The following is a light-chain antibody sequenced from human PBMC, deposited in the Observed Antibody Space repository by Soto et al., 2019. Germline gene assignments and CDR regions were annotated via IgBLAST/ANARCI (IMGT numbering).Light chain of an antibody. V-gene: IGKV3-20*01. J-gene: IGKJ1*01. Sequence: ENLLTQSPGTLSLSPGEGATLSCRASRGVSANYLAWYQQKPGQAPTLLIYGASIRAAGIPDRFSGSGSGTDFTLTIRRLEHDDVAVFYCQQYGSSARTFGQGTKVEIK. CDR2: GAS. CDR1: RGVSANY. CDR3: QQYGSSART.